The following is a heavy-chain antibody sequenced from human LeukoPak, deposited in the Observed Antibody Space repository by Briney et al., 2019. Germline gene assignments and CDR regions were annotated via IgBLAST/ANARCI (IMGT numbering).Heavy chain of an antibody. D-gene: IGHD2-15*01. Sequence: PGGSLRLSCAVSGITLSNYGMTWVRQAPGKGLEWVAGLSGSGGSTNYADSVKGRFTISRDNATNTLYLQMNSLRAEDTAVYSCAKLGVVIRVIVVGFHKEAYYFDSWGQGVLVTVSS. J-gene: IGHJ4*02. CDR3: AKLGVVIRVIVVGFHKEAYYFDS. V-gene: IGHV3-23*01. CDR1: GITLSNYG. CDR2: LSGSGGST.